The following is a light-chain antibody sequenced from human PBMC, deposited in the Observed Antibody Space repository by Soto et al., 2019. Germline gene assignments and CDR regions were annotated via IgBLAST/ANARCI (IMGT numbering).Light chain of an antibody. J-gene: IGLJ3*02. Sequence: QSVLTQPASVSGSPGQSITISCTGTSSDVGGYNYVSWYQQHPYKAPKLMIYEVTNRPSGISNRFSGSKSGNTASLTISGLQAEDEADYYCCSYTSSSTLVFGGGTQLTVL. CDR1: SSDVGGYNY. CDR3: CSYTSSSTLV. CDR2: EVT. V-gene: IGLV2-14*01.